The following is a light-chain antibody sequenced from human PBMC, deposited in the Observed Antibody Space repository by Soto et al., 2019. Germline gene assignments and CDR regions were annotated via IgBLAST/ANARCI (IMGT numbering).Light chain of an antibody. Sequence: IVLQPTRATLPMRPGDRASLTCRASQSVSSSYLAWYQQKPGRAPRLLIYGASSRATGIPDRFSGSGSGTDFTLTISRLEPEDFAVYYCQQYGSSPWKFAQGTKVDIK. J-gene: IGKJ1*01. V-gene: IGKV3-20*01. CDR3: QQYGSSPWK. CDR2: GAS. CDR1: QSVSSSY.